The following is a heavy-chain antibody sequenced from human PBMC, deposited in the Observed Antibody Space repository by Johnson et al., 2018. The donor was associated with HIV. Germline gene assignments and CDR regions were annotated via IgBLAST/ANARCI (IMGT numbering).Heavy chain of an antibody. D-gene: IGHD3-22*01. Sequence: EQLVESGGGLVQPGGSLRLSCAASGFTFSSYDMHWVRQATGKGLEWVSAIGTAGDTYYPGSVKGRFTISRDNSKNTLYLQMNSLRAEDTAVYYCARGRAHYYDSSGYYESGAFDMWGQGTMVTVSS. CDR3: ARGRAHYYDSSGYYESGAFDM. CDR1: GFTFSSYD. J-gene: IGHJ3*02. CDR2: IGTAGDT. V-gene: IGHV3-13*01.